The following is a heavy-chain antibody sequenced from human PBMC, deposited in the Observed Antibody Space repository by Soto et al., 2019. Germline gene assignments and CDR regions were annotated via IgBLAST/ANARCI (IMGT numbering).Heavy chain of an antibody. CDR3: TTSRTSHDYVWGSYRHTYYFDY. CDR1: GFTFSNAW. D-gene: IGHD3-16*02. Sequence: EVQLVESGGGLVKPGGSLRLSCAASGFTFSNAWMNWVRQAPGKGLEWVGRIKSKTDGGTTDYAAPVKGRFTISRDDSTNTLYLQMHSLKTEYTAVYYCTTSRTSHDYVWGSYRHTYYFDYWGQGTLVTVSS. J-gene: IGHJ4*02. V-gene: IGHV3-15*07. CDR2: IKSKTDGGTT.